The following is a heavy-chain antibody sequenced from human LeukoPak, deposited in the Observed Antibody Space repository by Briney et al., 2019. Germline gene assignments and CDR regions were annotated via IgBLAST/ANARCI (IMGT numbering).Heavy chain of an antibody. J-gene: IGHJ4*02. CDR1: GGSFSGYY. D-gene: IGHD6-13*01. CDR3: ARLSSLGFCFDY. CDR2: INHSGST. V-gene: IGHV4-34*01. Sequence: PSETLSLTCAVYGGSFSGYYWSWIRQPPGKGLEWIGEINHSGSTNYNPSLKSRVTISVDTSKNQFSLKLSSVTAADTAVYYCARLSSLGFCFDYWGQGTLVTVSS.